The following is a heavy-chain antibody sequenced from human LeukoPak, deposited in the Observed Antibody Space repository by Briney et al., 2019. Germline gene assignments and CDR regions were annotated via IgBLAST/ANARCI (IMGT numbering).Heavy chain of an antibody. V-gene: IGHV3-21*01. J-gene: IGHJ4*02. D-gene: IGHD2-15*01. Sequence: GGSLRLSCAASGFTFSSYSMNWVRQAPGKGLEWVSSISSSSSYIYYADSVKGRFTISRDNAKNSLYLQMNSLRAEDTAVYYCARDYYCSGGSCYFPHYWGQGTLVTVSS. CDR3: ARDYYCSGGSCYFPHY. CDR2: ISSSSSYI. CDR1: GFTFSSYS.